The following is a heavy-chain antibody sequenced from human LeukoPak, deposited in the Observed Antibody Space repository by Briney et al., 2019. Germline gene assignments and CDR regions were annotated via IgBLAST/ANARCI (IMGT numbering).Heavy chain of an antibody. D-gene: IGHD2-2*01. CDR3: ARGIPAAIRSRYYYYYMDV. V-gene: IGHV4-4*07. Sequence: SETLSLTCTVSGGSISSYYWSWIRQPAGKGLEWIGRIYTSGSTNYNPSLKSRVTMSVDTSKNQFSLKLSSVTAADTAVYYCARGIPAAIRSRYYYYYMDVWGKGTTVTVSS. CDR2: IYTSGST. J-gene: IGHJ6*03. CDR1: GGSISSYY.